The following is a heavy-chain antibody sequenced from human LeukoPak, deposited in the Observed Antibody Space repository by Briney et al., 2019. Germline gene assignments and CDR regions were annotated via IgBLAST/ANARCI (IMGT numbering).Heavy chain of an antibody. V-gene: IGHV1-8*02. CDR1: GYTFTGYY. CDR2: INPNSGNT. D-gene: IGHD2-2*01. Sequence: ASVKVSCKASGYTFTGYYMHWVRQAPGQGLEWMGWINPNSGNTGYAQKFQGRVTMTRNTSISTAYMELSSLRSEDTAVYYCARVHPHCSSTSCYCFDPWGQGTLVTVSS. CDR3: ARVHPHCSSTSCYCFDP. J-gene: IGHJ5*02.